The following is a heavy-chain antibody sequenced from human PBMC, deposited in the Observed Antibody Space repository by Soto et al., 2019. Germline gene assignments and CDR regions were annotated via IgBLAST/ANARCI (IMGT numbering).Heavy chain of an antibody. J-gene: IGHJ2*01. CDR1: GFTFDDYA. V-gene: IGHV3-9*01. CDR2: ISWNSGSI. CDR3: AKDVADTAMDIRYFDL. D-gene: IGHD5-18*01. Sequence: QTGGSLRLSCAASGFTFDDYAMHWVRQAPGKGLEWVSGISWNSGSIGYADSVKGRFTISRDNAKNSLYLQMNSLRAEDTALYYCAKDVADTAMDIRYFDLWCRGTLVTVSS.